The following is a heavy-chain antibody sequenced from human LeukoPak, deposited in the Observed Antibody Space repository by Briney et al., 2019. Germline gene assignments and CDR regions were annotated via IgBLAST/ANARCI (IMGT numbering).Heavy chain of an antibody. Sequence: SETLSLTCTVSGGSISSYYWSWIRQPPGKELEWIGYIYYSGSTNYNPSLKSRVTISVDTSKNQFSLKLSSVTAADTAAYYCARLIAVADADAFDIWGQGTMVTVSS. CDR2: IYYSGST. D-gene: IGHD6-19*01. V-gene: IGHV4-59*01. CDR3: ARLIAVADADAFDI. CDR1: GGSISSYY. J-gene: IGHJ3*02.